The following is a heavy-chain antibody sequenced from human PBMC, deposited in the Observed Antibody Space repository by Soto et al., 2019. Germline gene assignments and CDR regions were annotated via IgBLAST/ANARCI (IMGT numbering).Heavy chain of an antibody. D-gene: IGHD6-19*01. CDR2: IYYSGST. CDR3: ARSYSGWYSDY. Sequence: SETLSLTCTVSGGSISSGGYYWSWIRQHPGKGLEWIGYIYYSGSTYYNPSLKSRVTISVDTSKNQFSLKLSSVTAADTAVYYCARSYSGWYSDYWGQGTLVTVSS. CDR1: GGSISSGGYY. V-gene: IGHV4-31*03. J-gene: IGHJ4*02.